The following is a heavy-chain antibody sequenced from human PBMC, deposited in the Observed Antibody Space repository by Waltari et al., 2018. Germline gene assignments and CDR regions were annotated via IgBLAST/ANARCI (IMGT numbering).Heavy chain of an antibody. Sequence: EVLLLESGGGLVQPGGSLRLSCAASGFTFSSYAMNWVHQAPGKGLGWVSTIYSAAGGGGTQYADSVTGRFTISRDNSKNTLYLQMNRLRAADTAMYYCAKDTLSYSQNWGQGIMVTVSS. J-gene: IGHJ4*02. CDR3: AKDTLSYSQN. D-gene: IGHD3-16*01. CDR1: GFTFSSYA. CDR2: IYSAAGGGGT. V-gene: IGHV3-23*01.